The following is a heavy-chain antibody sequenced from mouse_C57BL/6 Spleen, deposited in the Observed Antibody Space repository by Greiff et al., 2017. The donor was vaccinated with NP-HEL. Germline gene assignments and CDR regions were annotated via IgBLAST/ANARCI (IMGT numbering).Heavy chain of an antibody. D-gene: IGHD1-1*01. CDR2: IDPSDSYT. V-gene: IGHV1-50*01. J-gene: IGHJ3*01. Sequence: QVQLQQSGAELVKPGASVKLSCKASGYTFTSYWMQWVKQRPGQGLEWIGEIDPSDSYTNSNQKFKGKATLTVDTSASTAYMQLRSLTSEDSAVYSGARSLRGRFAYWGQGTLVTVSA. CDR1: GYTFTSYW. CDR3: ARSLRGRFAY.